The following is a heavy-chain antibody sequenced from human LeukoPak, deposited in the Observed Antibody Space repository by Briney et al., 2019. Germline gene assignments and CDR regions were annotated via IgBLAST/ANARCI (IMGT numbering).Heavy chain of an antibody. V-gene: IGHV3-21*01. J-gene: IGHJ5*02. CDR1: GFTFSSYS. CDR3: ARGVWFGDFSWFDP. D-gene: IGHD3-10*01. CDR2: ISSSSSYI. Sequence: GGSLRLSCAASGFTFSSYSMNWVRQAPGKGLEWVSSISSSSSYIYYADSVKSRFTISRDNAKNSLYLQMNSLRAEDTAVYYCARGVWFGDFSWFDPWGQGTLVTVSS.